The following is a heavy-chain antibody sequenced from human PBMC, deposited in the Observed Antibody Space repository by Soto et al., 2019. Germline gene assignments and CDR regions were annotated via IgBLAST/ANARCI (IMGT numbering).Heavy chain of an antibody. CDR2: IKNKLKTDIT. D-gene: IGHD2-15*01. CDR1: GFSFSDHY. Sequence: PGGSLRLSCAASGFSFSDHYMAWVRQAPGKGLEWVGRIKNKLKTDITEYAASVKGRFTISRDDSNDSMYLQMYSLNIEDTAVYYCARVNRSGPYYYGLDVWGQGTTVTVSS. V-gene: IGHV3-72*01. CDR3: ARVNRSGPYYYGLDV. J-gene: IGHJ6*02.